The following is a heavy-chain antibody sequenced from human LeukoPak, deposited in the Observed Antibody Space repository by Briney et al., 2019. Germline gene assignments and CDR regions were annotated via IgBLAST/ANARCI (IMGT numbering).Heavy chain of an antibody. J-gene: IGHJ5*02. D-gene: IGHD3-10*01. CDR3: ARGMYYYGSGNWFDP. CDR1: GGSISSVY. Sequence: MSSETLSLTCTVSGGSISSVYWSWIRQPPGKGLEWIGYIYYSGITNYNPSLKSRVTISVDTSKNQFSLKLSSVTAADPAVYYCARGMYYYGSGNWFDPWGQGTLVTVSS. V-gene: IGHV4-59*08. CDR2: IYYSGIT.